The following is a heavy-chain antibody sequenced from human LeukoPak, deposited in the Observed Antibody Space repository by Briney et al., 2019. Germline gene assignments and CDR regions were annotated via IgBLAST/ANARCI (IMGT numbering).Heavy chain of an antibody. J-gene: IGHJ4*02. CDR2: ISGSGGST. Sequence: GGSLRLSCVASGFTFKSYAMSWVRQAPGKGLEWVSAISGSGGSTYYGDSVKGRFTISRDDSKNTLYLQMNSLRAEDTAVYYCAKDSPLGLATLDYWGQGTLVTVSS. CDR3: AKDSPLGLATLDY. CDR1: GFTFKSYA. D-gene: IGHD5-12*01. V-gene: IGHV3-23*01.